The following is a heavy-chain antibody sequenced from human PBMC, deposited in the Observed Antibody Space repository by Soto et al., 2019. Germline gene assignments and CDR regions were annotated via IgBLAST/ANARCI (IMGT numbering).Heavy chain of an antibody. Sequence: SETLSLTCTVSGGSIRSGGYYWSWLRQNPRRGLEWIGNIYYSANTYYNPTLNSRLTISVDTSKNQFTLNLSSVTTADTAVYSCARERVMATAGDANHCCYFDDWGQGTLVTVSS. CDR2: IYYSANT. CDR1: GGSIRSGGYY. CDR3: ARERVMATAGDANHCCYFDD. V-gene: IGHV4-31*03. J-gene: IGHJ4*02. D-gene: IGHD5-18*01.